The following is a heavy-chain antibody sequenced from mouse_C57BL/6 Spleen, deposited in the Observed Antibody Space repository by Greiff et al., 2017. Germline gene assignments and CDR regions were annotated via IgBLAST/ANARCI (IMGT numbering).Heavy chain of an antibody. J-gene: IGHJ1*03. CDR2: IDPSDNET. V-gene: IGHV1-52*01. CDR3: ARSGTTVWYFDV. CDR1: GYTFTSSW. Sequence: VQLQQPGAELVRPGSSVKLSCKASGYTFTSSWMHWVKQRPIQGLEWIGNIDPSDNETHYNQKFKDKATLTVDKSSSTAYMQLSSLTSEDSAVYYCARSGTTVWYFDVWGTGTTVTVSS. D-gene: IGHD1-1*01.